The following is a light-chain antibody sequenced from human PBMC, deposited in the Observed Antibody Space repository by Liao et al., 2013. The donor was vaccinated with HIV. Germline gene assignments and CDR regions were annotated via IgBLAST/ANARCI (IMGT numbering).Light chain of an antibody. Sequence: SYILTQPPSVSVAPGKTARITCGGHNIGSKSVHWYQQRPGQAPVLVIYYDTNRPSGIPERFSGSLSGNTATLTISRVEAGDEADYYCQVWDSSSDHYFFGTGTKVTVL. CDR3: QVWDSSSDHYF. CDR2: YDT. CDR1: NIGSKS. V-gene: IGLV3-21*04. J-gene: IGLJ1*01.